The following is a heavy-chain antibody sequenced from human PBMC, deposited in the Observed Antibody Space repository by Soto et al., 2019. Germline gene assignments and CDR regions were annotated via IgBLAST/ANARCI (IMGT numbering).Heavy chain of an antibody. V-gene: IGHV1-46*01. CDR1: GYTFTSYY. Sequence: GASVKVSCKASGYTFTSYYMHWVRQAPGQGLAWMGIINPSGGSTSYAQKFQGRVTMTRDTSTSTVYMELSSLRSEDTAVYYCARVPPAPYNSGYYYYGMDVWGQGTTVTVAS. CDR2: INPSGGST. J-gene: IGHJ6*02. D-gene: IGHD1-20*01. CDR3: ARVPPAPYNSGYYYYGMDV.